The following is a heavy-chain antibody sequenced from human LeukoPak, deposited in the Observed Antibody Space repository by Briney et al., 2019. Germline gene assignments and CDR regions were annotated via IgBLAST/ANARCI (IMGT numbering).Heavy chain of an antibody. Sequence: SETLSLTCAVYGGSFSGYYWSWIRQPPGKGLEWIGYIYYSGSTNYNPSLKSRVTISVDTSKNQFSLKLNSMTAADTAVYYCATAPYEYIWGSYRTNWFDPWGQGTLVTVSS. CDR3: ATAPYEYIWGSYRTNWFDP. CDR2: IYYSGST. V-gene: IGHV4-59*08. J-gene: IGHJ5*02. CDR1: GGSFSGYY. D-gene: IGHD3-16*01.